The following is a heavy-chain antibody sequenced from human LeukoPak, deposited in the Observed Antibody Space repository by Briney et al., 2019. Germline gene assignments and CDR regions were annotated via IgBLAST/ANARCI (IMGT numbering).Heavy chain of an antibody. J-gene: IGHJ4*02. CDR1: GFSFSSYS. D-gene: IGHD2-2*02. V-gene: IGHV3-48*04. Sequence: GGSLRLSCAASGFSFSSYSMNWVRQDPGKGLEWVSYITSSSNNMYYADSVKGRFTTSRDNAKNSLYLQMNSLRAEDTAVYYCARGWTYTKNTEGFDNWGQGTLVTVSS. CDR2: ITSSSNNM. CDR3: ARGWTYTKNTEGFDN.